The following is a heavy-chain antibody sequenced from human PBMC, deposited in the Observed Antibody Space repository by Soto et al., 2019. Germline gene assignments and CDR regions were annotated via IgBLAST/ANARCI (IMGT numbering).Heavy chain of an antibody. J-gene: IGHJ5*01. V-gene: IGHV4-59*12. CDR1: GASISSYY. CDR2: TYHRGTT. D-gene: IGHD3-22*01. CDR3: STRAYDTNGYYRFDP. Sequence: SETLSLTCTVSGASISSYYWSWIRQPPGKGLEWMGFTYHRGTTNYSPSLKSRVTISLDTSKNQFSLTLSAVTAADTAMYYCSTRAYDTNGYYRFDPWGQGTLVTVSS.